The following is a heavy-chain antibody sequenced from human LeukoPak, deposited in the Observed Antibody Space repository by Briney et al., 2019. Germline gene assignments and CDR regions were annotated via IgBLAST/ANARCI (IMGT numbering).Heavy chain of an antibody. CDR2: IKSKTEGGTT. Sequence: GGSLRLSCAASGVTFSNAWMSWVGQAPGKGREWVGRIKSKTEGGTTDYAAPVKARFTISRDDSKNTLYLQMNSLKTEDTAVYYCTTDLIAGPDYWGQGTLVTVSS. V-gene: IGHV3-15*01. D-gene: IGHD6-13*01. J-gene: IGHJ4*02. CDR3: TTDLIAGPDY. CDR1: GVTFSNAW.